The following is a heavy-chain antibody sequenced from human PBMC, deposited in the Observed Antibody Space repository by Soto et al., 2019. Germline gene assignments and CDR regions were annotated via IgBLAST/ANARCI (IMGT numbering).Heavy chain of an antibody. Sequence: SETLSLTCAVYGGSFSGYYWSWIRQPPGKGLEWIGEINHSGSTNYNPSLKSRVTISVDTSKNQFSLKLSSVTAADTAVYYCARRTWDYYYYGMDVWGQGTTVTVSS. CDR3: ARRTWDYYYYGMDV. J-gene: IGHJ6*02. V-gene: IGHV4-34*01. D-gene: IGHD3-16*01. CDR2: INHSGST. CDR1: GGSFSGYY.